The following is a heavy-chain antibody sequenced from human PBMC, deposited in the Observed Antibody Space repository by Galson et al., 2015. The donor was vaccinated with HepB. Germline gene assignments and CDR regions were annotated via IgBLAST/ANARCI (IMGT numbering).Heavy chain of an antibody. J-gene: IGHJ4*02. Sequence: SVKVSCKASGYTFTSYGISWVRQAPGQGLEWMGWISAYNGNTNYAQKLQGRVTMTTDTSTSTAYMELRSLRSDDTAVYYCARDLYNYYDSSGYYSTFDYWGQGTLVTASS. CDR1: GYTFTSYG. CDR3: ARDLYNYYDSSGYYSTFDY. V-gene: IGHV1-18*01. CDR2: ISAYNGNT. D-gene: IGHD3-22*01.